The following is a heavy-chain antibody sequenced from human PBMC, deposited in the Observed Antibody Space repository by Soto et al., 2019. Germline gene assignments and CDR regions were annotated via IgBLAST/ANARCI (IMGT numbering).Heavy chain of an antibody. CDR3: VRDAPPDVY. CDR1: GFTFSSYS. J-gene: IGHJ4*02. V-gene: IGHV3-48*01. CDR2: ISSSSNTI. Sequence: GGSLRLSCAASGFTFSSYSMNWVRQAPGKGLEWASYISSSSNTIYYADSVKGRFTISRDNAKNSLYLQMNSLRAEDTAVYYCVRDAPPDVYWGQGTLVTVSS.